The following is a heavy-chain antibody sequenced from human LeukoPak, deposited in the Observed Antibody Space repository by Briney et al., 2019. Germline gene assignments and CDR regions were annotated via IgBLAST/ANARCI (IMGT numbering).Heavy chain of an antibody. Sequence: GGSLRLSCAASGFRLSDCGLHWVRQGPGKGLEWLAVINYDGSNRYYADSVKGRFTISKDSSENTLYLQMNRLRVDDTAIYYCARWGGTRQFYFDYWGQGTLATVSS. D-gene: IGHD2-2*01. CDR2: INYDGSNR. J-gene: IGHJ4*02. CDR1: GFRLSDCG. CDR3: ARWGGTRQFYFDY. V-gene: IGHV3-33*01.